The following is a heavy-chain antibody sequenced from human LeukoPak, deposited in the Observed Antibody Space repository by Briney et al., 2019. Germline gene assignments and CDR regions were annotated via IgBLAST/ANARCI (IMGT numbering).Heavy chain of an antibody. CDR2: IKSKTDGGTT. Sequence: GSLRLSCAASGFTFSNAWMSWVRQAPGKGLEWVGRIKSKTDGGTTDYAAPVKGRFTISRDDSKNTLYLQMNSLRTEDTAVYYCTTDLSWEPLDYWGQGTLVTVSS. V-gene: IGHV3-15*01. CDR1: GFTFSNAW. D-gene: IGHD1-26*01. CDR3: TTDLSWEPLDY. J-gene: IGHJ4*02.